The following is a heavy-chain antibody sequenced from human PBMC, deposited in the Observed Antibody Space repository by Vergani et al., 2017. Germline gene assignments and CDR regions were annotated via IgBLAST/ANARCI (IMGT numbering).Heavy chain of an antibody. V-gene: IGHV1-69*04. D-gene: IGHD1-26*01. J-gene: IGHJ6*02. CDR2: IIPILGIA. Sequence: QVQLVQSGAEVKKPGSSVKVSCKASGGTFSSYAISWVRQAPGQGLEWMGRIIPILGIANYAQKFQGRVTITADKSTCTAYMELSSLRSEDTAVYYCAGGEVGATILMSQEGYYYYYGMDVWGQGTTVTVSS. CDR3: AGGEVGATILMSQEGYYYYYGMDV. CDR1: GGTFSSYA.